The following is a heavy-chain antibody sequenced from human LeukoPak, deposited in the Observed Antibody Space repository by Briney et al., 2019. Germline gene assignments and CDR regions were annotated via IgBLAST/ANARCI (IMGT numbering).Heavy chain of an antibody. V-gene: IGHV3-48*03. CDR2: ISSSGSTI. D-gene: IGHD3-10*01. CDR3: ARTGGWFGEQNYYYYYMDV. CDR1: GFTFSSYE. Sequence: GGSLRLSCAASGFTFSSYEMNWVRQAPGKGLEWVSYISSSGSTIYYADSVKGRFTISRDNAKNSLYLQMNSLRAEDTAVYYCARTGGWFGEQNYYYYYMDVWGKGTTVTISS. J-gene: IGHJ6*03.